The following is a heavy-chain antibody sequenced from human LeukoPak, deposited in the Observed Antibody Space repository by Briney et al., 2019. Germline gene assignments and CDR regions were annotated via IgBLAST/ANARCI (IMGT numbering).Heavy chain of an antibody. D-gene: IGHD4-17*01. J-gene: IGHJ4*02. CDR2: ISGSGGSI. Sequence: PGGSLRLSCAASGFTFNSYVMTWVRQAPGKGLEWVSGISGSGGSIHYADSVKGRFTIFRDNSKNTLFPQMDSLRVEDKAVYYCAKSLGLREDYWGQGTRVIVSS. CDR3: AKSLGLREDY. V-gene: IGHV3-23*01. CDR1: GFTFNSYV.